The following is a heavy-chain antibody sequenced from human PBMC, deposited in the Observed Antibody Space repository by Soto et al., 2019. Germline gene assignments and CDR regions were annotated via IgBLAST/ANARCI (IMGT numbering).Heavy chain of an antibody. D-gene: IGHD3-10*01. Sequence: KVSCKASGGTFSSYAISWVRQAPGQGLEWMGGIIPIFGTANYAQKFQGRVTITADESTSTAYMELSSLRSEDTAVYYCARGPDYYGSGRGGRFDYWGQGTLVTVSS. V-gene: IGHV1-69*01. CDR2: IIPIFGTA. CDR1: GGTFSSYA. J-gene: IGHJ4*02. CDR3: ARGPDYYGSGRGGRFDY.